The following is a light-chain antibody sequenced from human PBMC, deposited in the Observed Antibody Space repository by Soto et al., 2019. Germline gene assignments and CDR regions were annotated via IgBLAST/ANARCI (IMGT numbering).Light chain of an antibody. V-gene: IGLV2-14*01. CDR3: SSDPSSSTPV. CDR2: DVS. CDR1: SSDVGGYNY. Sequence: QSALTQPASVSGSPGQSITISCTGTSSDVGGYNYVSWYQQHPGKAPKLMIYDVSNRPSGVSNPVSGSKSCNTASLTISGLQAEDDAAYYCSSDPSSSTPVFGGGTKLTVL. J-gene: IGLJ2*01.